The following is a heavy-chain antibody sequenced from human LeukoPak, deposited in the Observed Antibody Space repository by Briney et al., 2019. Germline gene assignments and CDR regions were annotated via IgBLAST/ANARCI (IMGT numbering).Heavy chain of an antibody. V-gene: IGHV3-7*01. CDR3: ARYGNRYYYDSSGLPKSSFDY. D-gene: IGHD3-22*01. CDR1: GFTFSDHY. J-gene: IGHJ4*02. Sequence: GGSLRLSCGVSGFTFSDHYMSWVRQAPGKGLEWVANIKQDSSEKYYVDSVKGRFTISRDNAKNSLYLQMNSLRAEDTAVYYCARYGNRYYYDSSGLPKSSFDYWGQGTLVTVSS. CDR2: IKQDSSEK.